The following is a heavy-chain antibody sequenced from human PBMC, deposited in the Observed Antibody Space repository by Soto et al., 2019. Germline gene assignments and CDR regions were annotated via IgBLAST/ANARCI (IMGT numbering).Heavy chain of an antibody. CDR3: ARRGSGGYYDA. CDR2: LYYSGST. Sequence: QLQLQESGPGLVKPSETRSLTCTVSGGSISSSSYYWGWIRQPPGKGLEWIGSLYYSGSTYYNPSLKSRVTISVDTSKNQFALKLSSVNAADTAVYYCARRGSGGYYDAWGQGTLVTVSS. V-gene: IGHV4-39*01. CDR1: GGSISSSSYY. J-gene: IGHJ5*02. D-gene: IGHD3-22*01.